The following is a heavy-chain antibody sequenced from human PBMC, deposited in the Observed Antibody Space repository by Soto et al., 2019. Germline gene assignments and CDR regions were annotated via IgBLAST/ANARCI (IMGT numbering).Heavy chain of an antibody. CDR1: GYTFTSYD. CDR3: ARNNPSGDKYYYGMDV. CDR2: MNPNSGNT. D-gene: IGHD1-20*01. V-gene: IGHV1-8*01. Sequence: ASVKVSCKASGYTFTSYDINWVRQATGQGLEWMGWMNPNSGNTGYAQKFQGRVTMTRNTSISTAYMELSSLRSEDTAVYYCARNNPSGDKYYYGMDVWGQGTTVTVSS. J-gene: IGHJ6*02.